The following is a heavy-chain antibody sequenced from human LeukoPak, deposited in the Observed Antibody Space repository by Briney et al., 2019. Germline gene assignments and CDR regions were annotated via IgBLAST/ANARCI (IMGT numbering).Heavy chain of an antibody. CDR2: ISSSSSYI. J-gene: IGHJ6*04. D-gene: IGHD6-13*01. V-gene: IGHV3-21*01. Sequence: GRSLRLSCAASGFTFSSYSMNWVREAPGKGLECVSSISSSSSYIYYADSVKGRFTISRDNAKNSLYLQMNSLRAEDTAVYYCARVGSSSWYLEGYYGMDVWGKGTTVTVSS. CDR3: ARVGSSSWYLEGYYGMDV. CDR1: GFTFSSYS.